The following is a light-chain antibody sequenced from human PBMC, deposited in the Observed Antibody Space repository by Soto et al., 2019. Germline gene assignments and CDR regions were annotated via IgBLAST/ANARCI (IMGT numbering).Light chain of an antibody. CDR1: QSVSSY. CDR2: GAS. CDR3: QQYSSPPRT. J-gene: IGKJ1*01. Sequence: EIVLTQSPGCLSLSPGERATLSCRASQSVSSYLAWYQQKPGQAPRLLISGASSRATGFPDRFSGSGSGTDFSLTISRLEPEDSAVYYCQQYSSPPRTFGQGTKVGIK. V-gene: IGKV3-20*01.